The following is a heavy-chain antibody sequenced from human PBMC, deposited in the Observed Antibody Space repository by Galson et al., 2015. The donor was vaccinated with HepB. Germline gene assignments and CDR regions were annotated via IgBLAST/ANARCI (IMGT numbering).Heavy chain of an antibody. CDR2: ISSSSSYI. D-gene: IGHD2-2*01. Sequence: SLRLSCAASGFTFSSYSMNWVRQAPGKGLEWVSSISSSSSYIYYADSVKGRFTIPRNNAKNSLYLQMNSLRAEDTAVYYCARESLRLIYCSSTSCYMDVWGQGTTVTVSS. V-gene: IGHV3-21*01. CDR1: GFTFSSYS. CDR3: ARESLRLIYCSSTSCYMDV. J-gene: IGHJ6*02.